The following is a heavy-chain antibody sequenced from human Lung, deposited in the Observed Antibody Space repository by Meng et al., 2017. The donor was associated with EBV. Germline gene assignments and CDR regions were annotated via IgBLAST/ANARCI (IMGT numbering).Heavy chain of an antibody. Sequence: QVQVQESGPGLVKPSEPLSLTCTVSGGSISSGGHYWSWIRQHPGKSLEWIGYIYYSGSTYYNPSLKSLVSISVDTSNNQFSLKLSSVTAADTAVYYCARAVDTGYFDYWGQGTLVTVSS. D-gene: IGHD5-18*01. CDR3: ARAVDTGYFDY. J-gene: IGHJ4*02. V-gene: IGHV4-31*01. CDR2: IYYSGST. CDR1: GGSISSGGHY.